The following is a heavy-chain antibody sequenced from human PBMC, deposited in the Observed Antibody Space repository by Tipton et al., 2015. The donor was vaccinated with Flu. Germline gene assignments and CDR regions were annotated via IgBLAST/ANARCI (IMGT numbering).Heavy chain of an antibody. Sequence: SLRLSCAASGFTFSSYEMNWVRQAPGKGLEWVSYISSSGSTIYYADSVKGRFTISRDNAKNSLHLQMNSLRAEDTAVYYCARVLLPYSSGWYGAVDYWGQGTLVTVSS. D-gene: IGHD6-19*01. CDR1: GFTFSSYE. CDR2: ISSSGSTI. CDR3: ARVLLPYSSGWYGAVDY. V-gene: IGHV3-48*03. J-gene: IGHJ4*02.